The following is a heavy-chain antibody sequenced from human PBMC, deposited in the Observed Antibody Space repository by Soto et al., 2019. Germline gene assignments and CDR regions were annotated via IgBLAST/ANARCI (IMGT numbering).Heavy chain of an antibody. CDR2: ISISGGST. D-gene: IGHD2-2*01. V-gene: IGHV3-23*01. CDR1: GFTFSSYA. Sequence: PGGSLRLSCAASGFTFSSYAMSWVRQAPGKGLEWVSAISISGGSTYYADSVKGRSTISRDNSKNTLYVQMNSLRAEDTAVYYCAKLSGHQLLSTFDYWGQGPLITVSS. J-gene: IGHJ4*02. CDR3: AKLSGHQLLSTFDY.